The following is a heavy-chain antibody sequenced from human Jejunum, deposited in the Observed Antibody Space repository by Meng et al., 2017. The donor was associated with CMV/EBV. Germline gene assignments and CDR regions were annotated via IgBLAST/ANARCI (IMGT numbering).Heavy chain of an antibody. J-gene: IGHJ4*02. CDR2: IYHSGRN. V-gene: IGHV4-39*07. D-gene: IGHD4-17*01. CDR1: GDSISSPSYY. CDR3: TTLYGDSIS. Sequence: LHVQEYGRGLVKPSDTFPFTVTVSGDSISSPSYYWVWIRQPPGKGLEWIGEIYHSGRNNYNPSVKSRVSMSVDKSQNHFSLRLSSVTAADTAVYYCTTLYGDSISWGQGTLVTVSS.